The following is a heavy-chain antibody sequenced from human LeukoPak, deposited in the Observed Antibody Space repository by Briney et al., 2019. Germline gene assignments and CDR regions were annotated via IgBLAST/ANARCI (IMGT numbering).Heavy chain of an antibody. J-gene: IGHJ4*02. CDR2: IIPIFGTA. Sequence: ASVKVSCRASGYSFTSYYMHWVRQAPGQGLEWMGGIIPIFGTANYAQKFQGRVTITADESTSTAYMELSSLRSEDTAVYYCARLSGYYYALDYWGQGTLVTVSS. CDR1: GYSFTSYY. CDR3: ARLSGYYYALDY. D-gene: IGHD3-22*01. V-gene: IGHV1-69*13.